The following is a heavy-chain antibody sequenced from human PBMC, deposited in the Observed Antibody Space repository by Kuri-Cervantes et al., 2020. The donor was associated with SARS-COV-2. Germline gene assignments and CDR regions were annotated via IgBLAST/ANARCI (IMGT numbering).Heavy chain of an antibody. CDR3: AREKLGIGAFDI. V-gene: IGHV3-30-3*01. CDR2: ISYDGSNK. CDR1: GFTFSSYA. D-gene: IGHD7-27*01. Sequence: GGSLRLSCAASGFTFSSYAMHWVRQAPGKGLEWVAVISYDGSNKYYADSVKGRFTISRDNSKNTLYLQMNSLRAEDRAVYYCAREKLGIGAFDIWGQGTMVTVSS. J-gene: IGHJ3*02.